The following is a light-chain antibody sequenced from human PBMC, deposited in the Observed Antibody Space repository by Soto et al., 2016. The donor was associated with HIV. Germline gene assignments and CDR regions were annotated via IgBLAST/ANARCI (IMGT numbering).Light chain of an antibody. CDR1: KLGGKY. CDR2: QDN. Sequence: SYELTQAPSVSVSPGQTVSITCSGDKLGGKYTSWYQQKPGQSPLLVMYQDNKRPSGIPERFSASSSGNTATLTISGTQAMDGADYYCQAWDSSYSYVFGPGTKVTVL. V-gene: IGLV3-1*01. CDR3: QAWDSSYSYV. J-gene: IGLJ1*01.